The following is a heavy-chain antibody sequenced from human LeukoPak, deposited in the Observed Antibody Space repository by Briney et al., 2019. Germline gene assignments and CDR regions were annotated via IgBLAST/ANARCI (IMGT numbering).Heavy chain of an antibody. Sequence: ASVKVSCKASGYTFTCYYMHWVRQAPGQGLEWMGWINPNSGGTNYAQKFQGRVTMTRDTSISTAYMELSRLRSDDTAVYYCARVGIYSSGWYDFDYWGQGTLVTVSS. D-gene: IGHD6-19*01. CDR2: INPNSGGT. CDR3: ARVGIYSSGWYDFDY. CDR1: GYTFTCYY. J-gene: IGHJ4*02. V-gene: IGHV1-2*02.